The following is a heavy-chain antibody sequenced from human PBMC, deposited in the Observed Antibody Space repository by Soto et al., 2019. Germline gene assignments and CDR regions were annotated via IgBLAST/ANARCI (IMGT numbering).Heavy chain of an antibody. CDR3: ARDRGNEGHDYNYKAMNV. Sequence: PGGSLRLSCISSGFTFRTYTMNWVRQAPGQGLEWVSGIRGFSPYTFYAESVKCRFTISRDNAKNSLYLQMDSLRAEDTAVYYCARDRGNEGHDYNYKAMNVWGQGTTVTV. D-gene: IGHD1-20*01. CDR1: GFTFRTYT. J-gene: IGHJ6*02. CDR2: IRGFSPYT. V-gene: IGHV3-21*01.